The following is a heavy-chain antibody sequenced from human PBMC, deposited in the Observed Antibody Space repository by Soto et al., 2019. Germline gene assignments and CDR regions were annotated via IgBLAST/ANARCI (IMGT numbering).Heavy chain of an antibody. D-gene: IGHD3-10*01. J-gene: IGHJ4*02. CDR1: GFTFSSFA. V-gene: IGHV3-30-3*01. Sequence: QVQLVESGGGVVQPGRSLRLSCAASGFTFSSFAFHWVRQAPGKGLEWVAVISYDGSNKYYADSVKGRFTISRDNSKNTLCLQMNSLRAEDTAVYYCARDIEDYYGSGSYPSGIDYWGQGNLVTVSS. CDR3: ARDIEDYYGSGSYPSGIDY. CDR2: ISYDGSNK.